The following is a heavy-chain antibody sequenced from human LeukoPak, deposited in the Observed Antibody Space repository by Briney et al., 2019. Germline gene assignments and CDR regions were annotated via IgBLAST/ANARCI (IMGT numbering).Heavy chain of an antibody. J-gene: IGHJ4*02. Sequence: ASVKVSCKASGYTFTGYYMHWVRQAPGQGLEWMGWINPNSGGTNYAQKLQGRVTMTTDTSTSTAYMELRSLRSDDTAVYYCARDPRARYCSGGSCYSNLGYFDYWGQGTLVTVSS. V-gene: IGHV1-2*02. CDR1: GYTFTGYY. CDR2: INPNSGGT. D-gene: IGHD2-15*01. CDR3: ARDPRARYCSGGSCYSNLGYFDY.